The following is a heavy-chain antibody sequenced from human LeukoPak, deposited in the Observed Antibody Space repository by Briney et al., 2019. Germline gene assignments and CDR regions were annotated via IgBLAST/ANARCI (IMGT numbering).Heavy chain of an antibody. D-gene: IGHD3-10*01. CDR3: ARERYYYGSGSYYKDYYYGMDV. CDR2: VYYSGST. CDR1: GGSISSGDYY. J-gene: IGHJ6*02. V-gene: IGHV4-30-4*01. Sequence: SQTLSLTCTVSGGSISSGDYYWSWIRQPPGEGLEWIGYVYYSGSTYYNPSLKSRVTISVDTSKNQFSLKLSSVTAADTAVYYCARERYYYGSGSYYKDYYYGMDVWGQGTTVTVSS.